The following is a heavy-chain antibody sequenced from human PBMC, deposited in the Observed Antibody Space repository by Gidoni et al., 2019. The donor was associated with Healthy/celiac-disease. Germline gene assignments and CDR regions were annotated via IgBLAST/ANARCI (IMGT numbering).Heavy chain of an antibody. CDR2: IYYSGST. J-gene: IGHJ6*02. Sequence: QVQLQESGPGLVKPSETLSLTCTVSGGSISSYYCSWIRQPPGKGLEWIGYIYYSGSTNYNPSLKSRVTISVDTSKNQFSLKLSSVTAADTAVYYCARDSAYYDILTGYYLRGMDVWGQGTTVTVSS. V-gene: IGHV4-59*01. CDR3: ARDSAYYDILTGYYLRGMDV. D-gene: IGHD3-9*01. CDR1: GGSISSYY.